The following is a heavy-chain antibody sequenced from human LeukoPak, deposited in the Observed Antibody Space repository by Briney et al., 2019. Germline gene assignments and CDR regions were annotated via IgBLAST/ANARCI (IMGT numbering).Heavy chain of an antibody. CDR1: GGSFSGYY. CDR2: INHSGST. CDR3: ARDSSGYCSGGSCVGFDY. Sequence: SETLSLTCAVYGGSFSGYYWSWIRQPPGKGLEWIGEINHSGSTNYNPSLKSRVTISVDTSKNQFSLKLSSVTAADTAVYYCARDSSGYCSGGSCVGFDYWGQGTLVTVSS. V-gene: IGHV4-34*01. D-gene: IGHD2-15*01. J-gene: IGHJ4*02.